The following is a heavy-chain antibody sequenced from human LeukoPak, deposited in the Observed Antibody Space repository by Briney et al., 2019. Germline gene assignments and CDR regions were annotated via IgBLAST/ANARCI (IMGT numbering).Heavy chain of an antibody. CDR3: ARALSTVNPYYFDH. CDR2: INPSGVAT. D-gene: IGHD4-17*01. V-gene: IGHV1-46*01. J-gene: IGHJ4*02. CDR1: GYTFTSYY. Sequence: ASVKVSCKASGYTFTSYYMHWVRQAPGQGLEWMGIINPSGVATSYPQQFQGRLTLTRDTSTSTVYMELSSLRSEDTAVYYCARALSTVNPYYFDHWGQGTLVTVSS.